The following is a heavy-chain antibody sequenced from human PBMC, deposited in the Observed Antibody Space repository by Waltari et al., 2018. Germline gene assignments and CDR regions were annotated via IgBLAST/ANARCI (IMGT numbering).Heavy chain of an antibody. V-gene: IGHV3-7*01. J-gene: IGHJ4*02. CDR1: GFTFGSSW. Sequence: EVRLEESGGGLVQPGGSLSLSCAGSGFTFGSSWMGWVRQAPGKGLEWVANINQDGSEKYYVDSVKGRFTISRDNAKNSLYLQMNSLRVEDTGVYYCTRDFNWGQGTLVTVSS. CDR2: INQDGSEK. CDR3: TRDFN.